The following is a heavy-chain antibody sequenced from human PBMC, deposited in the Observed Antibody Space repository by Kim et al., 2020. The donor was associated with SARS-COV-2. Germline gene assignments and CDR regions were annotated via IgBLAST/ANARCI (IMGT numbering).Heavy chain of an antibody. J-gene: IGHJ3*02. CDR3: AKDIPRWLVRAFDI. CDR1: GFTFADYA. CDR2: INWNSNNI. V-gene: IGHV3-9*01. Sequence: GGSLRLSCAASGFTFADYAMHWVRQAPGKGLEWVSGINWNSNNIAYADSVKGRFTISRDNAKNSLYLQMNSLRAEDTALYYCAKDIPRWLVRAFDIWGQGTMVTVSS. D-gene: IGHD6-19*01.